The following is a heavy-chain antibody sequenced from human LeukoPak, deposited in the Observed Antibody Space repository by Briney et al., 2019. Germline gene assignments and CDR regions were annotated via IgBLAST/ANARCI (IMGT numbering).Heavy chain of an antibody. CDR1: GYSFINYR. V-gene: IGHV5-10-1*01. Sequence: KVGESLKISCKGSGYSFINYRISWVRQMPGKGLEWMGRIDPSDSYTNYSPSFQGHVTISADKSINTAYLQWSSLKASDTAMYFCARRSSYYYDSSGYSHFDYWGQGAPVTVSS. D-gene: IGHD3-22*01. CDR3: ARRSSYYYDSSGYSHFDY. J-gene: IGHJ4*02. CDR2: IDPSDSYT.